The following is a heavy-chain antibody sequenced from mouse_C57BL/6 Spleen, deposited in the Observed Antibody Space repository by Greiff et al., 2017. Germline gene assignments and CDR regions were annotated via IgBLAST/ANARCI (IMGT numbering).Heavy chain of an antibody. V-gene: IGHV1-52*01. D-gene: IGHD2-3*01. CDR2: IDPSDSET. J-gene: IGHJ1*03. Sequence: QVQLQQPGAELVRPGSSVKLSCKASGYTFTSYWMHWVKQRPIQGLEWIGNIDPSDSETHYNQKFKDKATLTVDKSSSTAYMQLSSLTSEDSAVYYCARGHGYSWYFDVWGTGTTVTVSS. CDR3: ARGHGYSWYFDV. CDR1: GYTFTSYW.